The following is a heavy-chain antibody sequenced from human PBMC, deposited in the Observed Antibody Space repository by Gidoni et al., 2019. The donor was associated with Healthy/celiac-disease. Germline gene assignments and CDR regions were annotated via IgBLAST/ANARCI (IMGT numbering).Heavy chain of an antibody. CDR1: GSPSHRYS. Sequence: QVQLVESGGGVVQPGRSLRLSCAASGSPSHRYSMHWVRQAPGKGLEWVAVISYDGSNKYYADSVKGRFTISRDNSKNTLYLQMNSLRAEDTAVYYCAKIVVVAATPGKDAFDIWGQGTMVTVSS. CDR3: AKIVVVAATPGKDAFDI. CDR2: ISYDGSNK. D-gene: IGHD2-15*01. V-gene: IGHV3-30*18. J-gene: IGHJ3*02.